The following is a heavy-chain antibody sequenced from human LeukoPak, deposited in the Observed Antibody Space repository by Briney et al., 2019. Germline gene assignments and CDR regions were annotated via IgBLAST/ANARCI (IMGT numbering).Heavy chain of an antibody. CDR3: ARDSTYYYDSGSSGPHYFDY. V-gene: IGHV3-30*01. Sequence: PGKSLRLSCAASGFTFSNYAMHWVRQAPGKGLEWVSLISSGGTYEYYADSVKGRFTISRDNSKNTLYLQLNSLRAEDTAVYYCARDSTYYYDSGSSGPHYFDYWGQGTLVTVSS. CDR2: ISSGGTYE. D-gene: IGHD3-10*01. J-gene: IGHJ4*02. CDR1: GFTFSNYA.